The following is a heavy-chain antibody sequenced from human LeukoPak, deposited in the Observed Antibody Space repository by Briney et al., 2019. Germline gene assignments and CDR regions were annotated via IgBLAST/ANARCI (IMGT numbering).Heavy chain of an antibody. V-gene: IGHV1-24*01. CDR2: FDPEDGET. D-gene: IGHD3-22*01. J-gene: IGHJ6*03. CDR3: ATANYDSSGYSHYYYYMDV. CDR1: GYTLTELS. Sequence: GASVKVSCKVSGYTLTELSMHWVRQAPGKGLEWMGGFDPEDGETIYAQKFQGRVTMTEDTSTDTAYMELSSLRSEDTAVYYCATANYDSSGYSHYYYYMDVWGKGTTVTDSS.